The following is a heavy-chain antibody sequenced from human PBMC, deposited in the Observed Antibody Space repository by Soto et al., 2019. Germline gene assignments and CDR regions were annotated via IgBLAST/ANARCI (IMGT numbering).Heavy chain of an antibody. D-gene: IGHD3-10*01. J-gene: IGHJ3*02. CDR1: GGSISSGGYY. Sequence: QVQLQESGPGLVKPSQTLSLTCTVSGGSISSGGYYWSWIRQHPGKGLEWIGYIYYSGSTYYNPSLKSRVTISVDTSKNQFSLKLSSVTAADTAVYYCARVPAGVRGVRRTTHAFDIWGQGTMVTVSS. CDR2: IYYSGST. CDR3: ARVPAGVRGVRRTTHAFDI. V-gene: IGHV4-31*03.